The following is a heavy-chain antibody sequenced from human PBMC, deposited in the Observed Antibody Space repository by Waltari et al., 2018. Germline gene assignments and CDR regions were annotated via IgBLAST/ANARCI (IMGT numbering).Heavy chain of an antibody. D-gene: IGHD1-26*01. Sequence: EVQLVESGGGLVQPGGPLRLSWAASGFTFNTYWLHWVRQAPGKGLVWVSSINSDGSSTNYADSVKGRFTISRDNAKNTLYLQMNSLRAEDTAVYYCARDYSGRGLYWGQGVLVTVSS. CDR3: ARDYSGRGLY. V-gene: IGHV3-74*01. CDR2: INSDGSST. J-gene: IGHJ4*02. CDR1: GFTFNTYW.